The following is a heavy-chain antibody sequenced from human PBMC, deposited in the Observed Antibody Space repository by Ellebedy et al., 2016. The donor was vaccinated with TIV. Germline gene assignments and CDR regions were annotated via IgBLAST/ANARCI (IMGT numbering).Heavy chain of an antibody. V-gene: IGHV3-30*03. CDR2: ISYDGNNQ. CDR3: ARDRGSGWYEAWFDP. D-gene: IGHD6-19*01. J-gene: IGHJ5*02. CDR1: GFTFSNYG. Sequence: GESLKISCAASGFTFSNYGMHWVRQAPGKGLEWVTVISYDGNNQYYADSVKGRFAISRANSRNTLYLQMNSLRGEDTAVYYCARDRGSGWYEAWFDPWGQGTRGTVSS.